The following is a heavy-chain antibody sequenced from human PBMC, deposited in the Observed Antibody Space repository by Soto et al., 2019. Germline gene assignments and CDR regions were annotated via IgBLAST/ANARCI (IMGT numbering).Heavy chain of an antibody. D-gene: IGHD1-26*01. CDR3: ARDGTFTADLNAFDI. V-gene: IGHV3-33*01. CDR1: GFTFSSYG. CDR2: IWYDGSNK. Sequence: QVQLVESGGGVVQPGRSLRLSCAASGFTFSSYGMHWVRQAPGKGLEWVADIWYDGSNKYYADSVKGRFTISRDNSKNALYLQMHSLRAEDTAVYYCARDGTFTADLNAFDIWGQGTMVTVSS. J-gene: IGHJ3*02.